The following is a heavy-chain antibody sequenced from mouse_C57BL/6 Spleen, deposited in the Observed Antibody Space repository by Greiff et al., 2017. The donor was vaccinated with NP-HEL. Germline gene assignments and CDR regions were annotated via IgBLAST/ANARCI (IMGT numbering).Heavy chain of an antibody. V-gene: IGHV14-2*01. CDR2: IDPEDGET. D-gene: IGHD2-4*01. CDR3: VYDYDGANAMDY. Sequence: EVQLVESGAELVKPGASVKLSCTASGFNIKDYYMHWVKQRTEQGLEWIGRIDPEDGETKYAPKFQGKATITADTSSNTAYLQLSSLTSEDTAVYYCVYDYDGANAMDYWGQGTSVTVSS. CDR1: GFNIKDYY. J-gene: IGHJ4*01.